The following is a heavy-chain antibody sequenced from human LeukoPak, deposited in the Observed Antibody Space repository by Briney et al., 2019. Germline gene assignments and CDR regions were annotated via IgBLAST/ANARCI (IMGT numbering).Heavy chain of an antibody. D-gene: IGHD1-26*01. CDR2: IYSDASTT. Sequence: GGSLRLSCAASGFTFSSYWMHWVRQAPGKGLVWVSRIYSDASTTSYADSVKGRFTSSRDNAKSTLYLQMNSLRVEDTAVYFCARVRSSKHLLDSWGQGTLVTVSS. CDR1: GFTFSSYW. V-gene: IGHV3-74*01. CDR3: ARVRSSKHLLDS. J-gene: IGHJ4*02.